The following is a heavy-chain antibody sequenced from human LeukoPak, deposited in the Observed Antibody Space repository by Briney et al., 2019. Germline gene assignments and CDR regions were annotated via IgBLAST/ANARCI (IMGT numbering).Heavy chain of an antibody. CDR2: ITGGRST. V-gene: IGHV3-23*01. J-gene: IGHJ4*02. D-gene: IGHD3-22*01. Sequence: GGSLRLSCAASGFTFRNFAVSWVRQAAGKGLEWVSGITGGRSTYYADSVKGRFTISRDNSKNTVSLEMNSLRVDDTAIYYCAKGTLTMIVVAPGDYWGQGTLVTVSS. CDR3: AKGTLTMIVVAPGDY. CDR1: GFTFRNFA.